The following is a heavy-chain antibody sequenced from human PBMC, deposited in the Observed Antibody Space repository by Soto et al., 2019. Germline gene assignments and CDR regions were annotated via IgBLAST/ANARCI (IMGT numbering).Heavy chain of an antibody. CDR1: GGSISSYY. J-gene: IGHJ5*02. CDR2: IYYSGST. V-gene: IGHV4-59*01. CDR3: ARGPVGATLSNRFDP. D-gene: IGHD1-26*01. Sequence: SGTLSLTCTVSGGSISSYYWSWIRQPPGKGLEWIGYIYYSGSTNYNPSLKSRVTISVDTSKNQFSLKLSSVTAADTAVYYCARGPVGATLSNRFDPWGQGTLVTVSS.